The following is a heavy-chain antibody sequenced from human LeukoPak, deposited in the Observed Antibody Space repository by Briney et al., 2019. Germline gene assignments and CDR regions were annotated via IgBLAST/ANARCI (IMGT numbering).Heavy chain of an antibody. J-gene: IGHJ4*02. D-gene: IGHD4-23*01. Sequence: GRSLRLSCAASGFTFSSYAMHWVRQAPGKGLEWVAVISYDGSNKYYADSVKGRFTISRDNSKNTLYLQMNSLRAEDTAVYYCAKFLTQDDYWGQGTLVTVSS. CDR1: GFTFSSYA. CDR2: ISYDGSNK. CDR3: AKFLTQDDY. V-gene: IGHV3-30-3*02.